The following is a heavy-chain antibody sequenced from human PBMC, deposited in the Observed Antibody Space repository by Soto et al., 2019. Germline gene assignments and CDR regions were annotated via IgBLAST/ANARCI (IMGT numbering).Heavy chain of an antibody. J-gene: IGHJ4*02. D-gene: IGHD5-12*01. V-gene: IGHV3-23*01. CDR1: GFTFSSYA. CDR3: AKAGGGYNSRRPFDS. Sequence: GGSLRLSCAASGFTFSSYAMSWVRQAPGKGLEWVSVISSGAASTYFADSVQGRFTISRDNSKNTLYLQMNSLRAEDTAVYYCAKAGGGYNSRRPFDSWGQGTLVTVSS. CDR2: ISSGAAST.